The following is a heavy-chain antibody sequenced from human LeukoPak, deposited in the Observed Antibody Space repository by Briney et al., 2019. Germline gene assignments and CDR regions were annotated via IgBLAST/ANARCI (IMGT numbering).Heavy chain of an antibody. CDR1: GFTFSDYY. V-gene: IGHV3-53*01. CDR2: IYSGGST. D-gene: IGHD4-17*01. CDR3: ARVLPEYGDFHYYYYGMDV. J-gene: IGHJ6*04. Sequence: PGGSLRLSCAASGFTFSDYYMSWLRQAPGKGLEWVSVIYSGGSTYYADSVKGRFTISRDNSKNTLYLQMNSMRAEDTAVYYCARVLPEYGDFHYYYYGMDVWGKGTMVTVSS.